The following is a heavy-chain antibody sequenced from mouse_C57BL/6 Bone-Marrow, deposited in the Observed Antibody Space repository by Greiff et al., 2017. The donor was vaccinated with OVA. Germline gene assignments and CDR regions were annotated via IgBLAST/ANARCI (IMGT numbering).Heavy chain of an antibody. CDR2: INYDGSST. Sequence: EVKLMESEGGLVQPGSSMKLSCTASGFTFSDYYMAWVRQVPEKGLEWVANINYDGSSTYYLDSLKSRFIISRDNAKNILYLQMSSLKSEDTATYYCARNPSNYGGGSYAMDYWGQGTSVTVSS. CDR3: ARNPSNYGGGSYAMDY. CDR1: GFTFSDYY. J-gene: IGHJ4*01. V-gene: IGHV5-16*01. D-gene: IGHD2-5*01.